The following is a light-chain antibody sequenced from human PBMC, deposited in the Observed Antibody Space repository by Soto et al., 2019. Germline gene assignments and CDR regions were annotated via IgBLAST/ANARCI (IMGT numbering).Light chain of an antibody. V-gene: IGLV2-14*01. Sequence: QSALTQPASVSGSPGQSITFSCTGTSSDVGGYNYVSWYQQHPGKAPKLMIYEVNNRPSGVSNRFSGSKSGNTASLTISGLQAEDEADYYCSSYAGTKTLVFGGGTKLTVL. CDR2: EVN. J-gene: IGLJ2*01. CDR3: SSYAGTKTLV. CDR1: SSDVGGYNY.